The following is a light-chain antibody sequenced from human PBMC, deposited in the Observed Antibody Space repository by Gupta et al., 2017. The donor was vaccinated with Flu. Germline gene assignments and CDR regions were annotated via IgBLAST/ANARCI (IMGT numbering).Light chain of an antibody. V-gene: IGLV3-25*03. J-gene: IGLJ3*02. CDR3: QSTDSSGTSLV. CDR1: ALRNQY. CDR2: KEG. Sequence: GQTTSTTGPGDALRNQYVVWYQQRPGQAPGLVMYKEGRRPSGIPGGFSGSSSGTTVTLTISGVQAEDEADYYCQSTDSSGTSLVFGGGTKVTVL.